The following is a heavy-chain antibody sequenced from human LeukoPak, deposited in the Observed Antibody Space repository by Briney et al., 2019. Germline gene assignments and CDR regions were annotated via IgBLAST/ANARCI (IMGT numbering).Heavy chain of an antibody. CDR3: ARASDIVVVVAATDPPGWFDP. V-gene: IGHV1-3*01. CDR2: INAGNGNT. CDR1: GYTFTSYA. D-gene: IGHD2-15*01. J-gene: IGHJ5*02. Sequence: GASVKVSCKASGYTFTSYAMHWVRQAPGQRLEWMGWINAGNGNTKYSQKFQGRVTITRDTSASTAYMELSSLRSEDTAVYYCARASDIVVVVAATDPPGWFDPWGQGTLVTVSS.